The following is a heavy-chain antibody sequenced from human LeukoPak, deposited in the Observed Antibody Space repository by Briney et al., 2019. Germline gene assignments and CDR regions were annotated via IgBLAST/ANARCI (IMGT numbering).Heavy chain of an antibody. D-gene: IGHD3-3*01. Sequence: GGSLRLSCAASGFTFSSYSMNWVRQAPGKGLEWVSSISSSSSYIYYADSVKGRFTISRDNAKNSLYLQMNSLGAEDTAVYYCARGGMDYDFWSGPTNYYFDYWGQGTLVTVSS. CDR2: ISSSSSYI. J-gene: IGHJ4*02. V-gene: IGHV3-21*01. CDR1: GFTFSSYS. CDR3: ARGGMDYDFWSGPTNYYFDY.